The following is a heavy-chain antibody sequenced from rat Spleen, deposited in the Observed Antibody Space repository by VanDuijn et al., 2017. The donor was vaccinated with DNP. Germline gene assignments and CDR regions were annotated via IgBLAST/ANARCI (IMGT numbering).Heavy chain of an antibody. V-gene: IGHV5-25*01. Sequence: EVQLVESGGGLVQPGRSLKLSCAASGFTFGNSYMAWVRQAPMEGLEWVACISPSGGGTYYRDSVKSRFTISRDDAKTTLYLQMDSLRSEDTATYDWGTQEYYAGTRFSFWGQGVTMTVSS. CDR1: GFTFGNSY. CDR2: ISPSGGGT. J-gene: IGHJ2*01. CDR3: GTQEYYAGTRFSF. D-gene: IGHD1-12*02.